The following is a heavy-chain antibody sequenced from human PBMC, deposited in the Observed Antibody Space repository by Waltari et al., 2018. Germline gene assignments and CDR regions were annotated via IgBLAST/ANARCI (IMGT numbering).Heavy chain of an antibody. CDR1: GFPFRTSA. Sequence: QVQLLESGGGVVQPGRSLRLSCTASGFPFRTSAMHWVRQAPGKGLEWVAIITNDGSNQYFADSVRGRFALSRDNSKNTLYLQMNSLRVADSALYYCVTLGTAGPLYFDYWGRGVLVTVSS. D-gene: IGHD1-1*01. CDR3: VTLGTAGPLYFDY. CDR2: ITNDGSNQ. V-gene: IGHV3-30*03. J-gene: IGHJ4*02.